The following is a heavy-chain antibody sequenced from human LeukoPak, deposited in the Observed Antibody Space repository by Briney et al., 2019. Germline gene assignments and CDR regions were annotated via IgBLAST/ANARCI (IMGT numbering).Heavy chain of an antibody. CDR1: GFTFSNYG. V-gene: IGHV3-30*18. CDR3: AKDQSWTLRRFDY. Sequence: GRSLRLSCAASGFTFSNYGMHWVRQAPGKGLEWVAVISYDGSNKYYADSVKGRFTISRDNSKNTLYLQMNSLRAEDTAVYYCAKDQSWTLRRFDYWGQGTQVTVSS. J-gene: IGHJ4*02. CDR2: ISYDGSNK. D-gene: IGHD1-1*01.